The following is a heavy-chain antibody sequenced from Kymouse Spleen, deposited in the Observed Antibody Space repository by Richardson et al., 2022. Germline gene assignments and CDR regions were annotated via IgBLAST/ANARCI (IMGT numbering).Heavy chain of an antibody. Sequence: QVQLQQWGAGLLKPSETLSLTCAVYGGSFSGYYWSWIRQPPGKGLEWIGEINHSGSTNYNPSLKSRVTISVDTSKNQFSLKLSSVTAADTAVYYCARGGGAVAYNWFDPWGQGTLVTVSS. V-gene: IGHV4-34*01. CDR3: ARGGGAVAYNWFDP. CDR2: INHSGST. CDR1: GGSFSGYY. D-gene: IGHD6-19*01. J-gene: IGHJ5*02.